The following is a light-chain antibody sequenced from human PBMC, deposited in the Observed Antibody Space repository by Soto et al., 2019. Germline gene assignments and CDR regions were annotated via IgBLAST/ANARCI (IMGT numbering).Light chain of an antibody. J-gene: IGKJ2*01. CDR1: QGVSSN. V-gene: IGKV3-15*01. Sequence: EIVMTQSPATLSVSPGERATLSCRASQGVSSNLAWYQLKPGQGPRLLIYGASTRATGIPARFSGSGSGTEFTLTLSSLQSEDFAVYYCQQYNNWPRTFGQWTKLEI. CDR3: QQYNNWPRT. CDR2: GAS.